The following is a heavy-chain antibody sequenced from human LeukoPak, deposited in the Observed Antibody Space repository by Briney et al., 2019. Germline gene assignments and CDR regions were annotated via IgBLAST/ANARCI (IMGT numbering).Heavy chain of an antibody. CDR3: ARDHEQQLVEDYYYYMDV. CDR2: IYTSGST. D-gene: IGHD6-13*01. J-gene: IGHJ6*03. V-gene: IGHV4-4*07. Sequence: SETLSLICSVSGGSISGYYWSWIRQPAGKGLEWIGRIYTSGSTNYNPSLKSRVTMSVDTSKNQFSLKLSSVTAADTAVYYCARDHEQQLVEDYYYYMDVWGKGTTVTVSS. CDR1: GGSISGYY.